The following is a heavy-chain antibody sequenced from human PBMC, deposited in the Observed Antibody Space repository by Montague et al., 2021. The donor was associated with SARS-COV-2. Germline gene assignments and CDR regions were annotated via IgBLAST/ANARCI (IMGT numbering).Heavy chain of an antibody. CDR2: IKPDESEK. V-gene: IGHV3-7*01. Sequence: SLRLSCAASGFTFSNIWMSWVRQAPGKGLEWVANIKPDESEKNYVDSVKGRFSISRDNAKNSLYLQMDNLRAEDTAIYYCAKNGGAHGLDVWCQGTSVSVS. D-gene: IGHD4-23*01. J-gene: IGHJ6*02. CDR1: GFTFSNIW. CDR3: AKNGGAHGLDV.